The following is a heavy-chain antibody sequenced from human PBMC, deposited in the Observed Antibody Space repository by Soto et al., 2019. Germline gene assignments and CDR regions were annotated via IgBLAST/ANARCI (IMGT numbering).Heavy chain of an antibody. Sequence: GGSLRLSCAASGFTVSSNYMSWVRQAPGKGLEWVSVIYSGGSTNYADSVKGRFTISRDNSKNTLYLQMNSLRAEDTAVYYCASMTYYYDSSGYYTNWFDPWGQGTLVTVSS. V-gene: IGHV3-53*01. J-gene: IGHJ5*02. CDR3: ASMTYYYDSSGYYTNWFDP. D-gene: IGHD3-22*01. CDR2: IYSGGST. CDR1: GFTVSSNY.